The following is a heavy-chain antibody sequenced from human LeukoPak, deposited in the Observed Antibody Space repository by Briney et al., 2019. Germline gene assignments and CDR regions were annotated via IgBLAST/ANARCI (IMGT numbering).Heavy chain of an antibody. D-gene: IGHD3-3*01. Sequence: ASVKVSCKASGYTFTGYYMHWVRQAPGQGLEWMGWINPNSGGTNYAQKFQGRVTMTRDTSISTAYMELSRLRSDDTTVYYCASGAAHLRSLEWSSLYYYGMDVWGQGTTVTVSS. CDR1: GYTFTGYY. CDR3: ASGAAHLRSLEWSSLYYYGMDV. J-gene: IGHJ6*02. CDR2: INPNSGGT. V-gene: IGHV1-2*02.